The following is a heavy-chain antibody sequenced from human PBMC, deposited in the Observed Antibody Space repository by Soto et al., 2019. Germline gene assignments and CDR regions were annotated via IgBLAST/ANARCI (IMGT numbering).Heavy chain of an antibody. CDR2: INAVNGNT. Sequence: QVQLVQSGAEVEKPGASVKVSCKASGYTFTSYSIHWVRQAPGQRLEWMGWINAVNGNTKYSQKFQDRVTFTRDTSASKAYMELSSLRSEDTAVYYCARRNYGDFDYGLDVWGQGTTVTVSS. J-gene: IGHJ6*02. V-gene: IGHV1-3*01. CDR3: ARRNYGDFDYGLDV. D-gene: IGHD4-17*01. CDR1: GYTFTSYS.